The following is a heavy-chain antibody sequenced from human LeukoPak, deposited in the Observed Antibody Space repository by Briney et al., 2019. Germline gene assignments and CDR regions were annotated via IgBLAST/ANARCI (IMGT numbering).Heavy chain of an antibody. CDR3: AKDPSSSWYKAEYFQH. D-gene: IGHD6-13*01. Sequence: GGSLRLSCAASGFTFSSYAMSWVRQAPGKRLEWVSAISGSGGSTYYADSVKGRFTISRDNSKNTLYLQMNSLRAEDTAVYYCAKDPSSSWYKAEYFQHWGQGTLVTVSS. J-gene: IGHJ1*01. V-gene: IGHV3-23*01. CDR2: ISGSGGST. CDR1: GFTFSSYA.